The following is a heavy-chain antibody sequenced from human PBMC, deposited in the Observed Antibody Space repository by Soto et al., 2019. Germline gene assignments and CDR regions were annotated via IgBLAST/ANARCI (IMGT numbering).Heavy chain of an antibody. D-gene: IGHD2-2*01. J-gene: IGHJ5*02. V-gene: IGHV4-59*08. Sequence: QVQLQESGPGLVKPSETLSLTCTVSGGSISSYYWSWIRQPPGKGLEWIGNIYYSGSTNYNPSLKSRVSISVDTSKNQFSLKLSSVTAADTAVYYCARQSCSSTSCYSWVSWFAPWGQGTLVTVSS. CDR2: IYYSGST. CDR1: GGSISSYY. CDR3: ARQSCSSTSCYSWVSWFAP.